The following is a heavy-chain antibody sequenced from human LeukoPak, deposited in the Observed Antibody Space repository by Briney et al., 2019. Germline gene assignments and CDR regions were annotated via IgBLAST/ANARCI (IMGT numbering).Heavy chain of an antibody. Sequence: GASVKVSCKASGYTFTGHSMYWVRQAPGQGLEWMGWIKPNSGGTNYAQKFQGRVTMTRDTSISTAYMELSRLRSDDTAVYYCARGIIAATSYYYYYYMDVWGKGTTVTISS. J-gene: IGHJ6*03. D-gene: IGHD5-12*01. CDR1: GYTFTGHS. V-gene: IGHV1-2*02. CDR3: ARGIIAATSYYYYYYMDV. CDR2: IKPNSGGT.